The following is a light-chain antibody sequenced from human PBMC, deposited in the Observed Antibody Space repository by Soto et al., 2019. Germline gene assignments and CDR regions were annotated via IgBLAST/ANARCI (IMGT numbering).Light chain of an antibody. CDR3: QHYNSYSEE. Sequence: DIQMTQSPSTLSGSVVYIVTITCRASQTISSWLALYQQKPGKAPKLLIYKASTLKSGVPSRFSGSGSGTEFTLTISSLQPDDFATYYCQHYNSYSEEFGQGTKVDIK. CDR2: KAS. J-gene: IGKJ1*01. V-gene: IGKV1-5*03. CDR1: QTISSW.